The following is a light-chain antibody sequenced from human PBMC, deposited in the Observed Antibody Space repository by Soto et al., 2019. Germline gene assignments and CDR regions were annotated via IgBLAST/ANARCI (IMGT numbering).Light chain of an antibody. Sequence: EIVLAQSPGTLSLSPGERATLSCRASQSVSGSFLAWYQQKPGQAPRLLIYGASTRATGIPDRFSGSGSGTDFTRNISRLEPEDFAVYYCQQYGSSPRTFGQGTKLEIK. J-gene: IGKJ2*01. CDR1: QSVSGSF. CDR2: GAS. V-gene: IGKV3-20*01. CDR3: QQYGSSPRT.